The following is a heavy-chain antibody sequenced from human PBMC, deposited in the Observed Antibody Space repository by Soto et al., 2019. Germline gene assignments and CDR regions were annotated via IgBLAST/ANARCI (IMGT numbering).Heavy chain of an antibody. V-gene: IGHV3-30-3*01. CDR3: ARAMSGCDCYRRGIDV. Sequence: QVQLVESGGGVVQPGRSLRLSCAASGFTFSSYAMHWVRQAPGKGLEWVAVISYDGSNKYYADSVKGRFTISRDNSKNTLYLKMNSLRAEDTAVYYCARAMSGCDCYRRGIDVWGQGTTVTVSS. J-gene: IGHJ6*02. D-gene: IGHD2-21*02. CDR2: ISYDGSNK. CDR1: GFTFSSYA.